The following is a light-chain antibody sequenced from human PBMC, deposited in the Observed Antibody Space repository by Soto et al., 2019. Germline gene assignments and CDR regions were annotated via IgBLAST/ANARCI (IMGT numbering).Light chain of an antibody. CDR1: RGHSSSA. CDR3: QTWGAGIRV. Sequence: QLVVTQSPSASASLGASVKLTCTLSRGHSSSAIAWNQQRPEKGPRILMRLNSDGSHSTGDGIPDRFSGSSSWAERYLTISSIQSEDEADYYCQTWGAGIRVFGGGTKRTVL. J-gene: IGLJ3*02. CDR2: LNSDGSH. V-gene: IGLV4-69*01.